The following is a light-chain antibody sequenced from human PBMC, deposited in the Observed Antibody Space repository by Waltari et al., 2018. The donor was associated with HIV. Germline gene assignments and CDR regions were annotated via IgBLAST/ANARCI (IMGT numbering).Light chain of an antibody. Sequence: SYELTQPPSVSVSPGQTARITCSGDALPNTYAYWYQQKPGQAPVLVIYKDSERPSGIPERFSGSSSGTTVTLTISGVQAEDEADYYCQSADSSGTYRVFGTGTKVTVL. CDR3: QSADSSGTYRV. J-gene: IGLJ1*01. V-gene: IGLV3-25*03. CDR1: ALPNTY. CDR2: KDS.